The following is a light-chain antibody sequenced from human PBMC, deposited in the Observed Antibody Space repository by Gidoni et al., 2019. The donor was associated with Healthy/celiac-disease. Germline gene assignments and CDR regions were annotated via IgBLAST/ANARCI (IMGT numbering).Light chain of an antibody. J-gene: IGLJ2*01. V-gene: IGLV2-14*03. CDR2: DVS. CDR3: SSYTSSSVPVV. CDR1: SSDVGGYKF. Sequence: QSALTQPASVSGSPGQSITISCTEISSDVGGYKFVSWYQQHPGKAPRLKIYDVSNRPSGVSNRFSGSRSGNTASLTISGLQAEDEADYYCSSYTSSSVPVVFGGGTKVTVL.